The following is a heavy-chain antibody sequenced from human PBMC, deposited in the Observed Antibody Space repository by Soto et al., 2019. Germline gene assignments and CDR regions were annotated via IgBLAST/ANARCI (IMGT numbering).Heavy chain of an antibody. CDR3: AIRMYSTRWYYLDY. CDR2: ISAST. D-gene: IGHD6-13*01. CDR1: GFTVSSYA. J-gene: IGHJ4*02. Sequence: EMQLLESGGGLVQAGGSLRLSCAASGFTVSSYALNWVRQAPGKGLEWVSGISASTYYADSVKGRFTISRDPSKNTLYLHMNSLRAEDTAIYFCAIRMYSTRWYYLDYWGQGTLVTVSS. V-gene: IGHV3-23*01.